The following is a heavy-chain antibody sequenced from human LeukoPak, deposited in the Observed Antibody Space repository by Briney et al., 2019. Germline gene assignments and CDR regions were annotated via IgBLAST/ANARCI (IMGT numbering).Heavy chain of an antibody. CDR1: GGSISSYY. D-gene: IGHD3-9*01. Sequence: SETLSLTCTVSGGSISSYYWSWIRQPPGKGLEWIGYIYYSGSTNYIPSLKSRVTISVDTSKNQFSLKLSSVTAADTAVYYCARGTQYYDILTGLDYWGQGTLVTVSS. CDR2: IYYSGST. J-gene: IGHJ4*02. CDR3: ARGTQYYDILTGLDY. V-gene: IGHV4-59*01.